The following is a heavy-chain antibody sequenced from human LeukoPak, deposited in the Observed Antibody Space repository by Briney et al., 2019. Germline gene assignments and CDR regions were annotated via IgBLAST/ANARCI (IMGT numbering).Heavy chain of an antibody. CDR1: GGSISSYY. V-gene: IGHV4-59*01. CDR2: IYHSGST. CDR3: ARSFLGDWYFDL. J-gene: IGHJ2*01. Sequence: PSETLSLTCTVSGGSISSYYWSWIRQPPGMGLEWIGYIYHSGSTNYNPSLKNRVTISVDTSKDQFSLRLTSVTAADTAMYYCARSFLGDWYFDLWGRGTLVTVSS. D-gene: IGHD1-26*01.